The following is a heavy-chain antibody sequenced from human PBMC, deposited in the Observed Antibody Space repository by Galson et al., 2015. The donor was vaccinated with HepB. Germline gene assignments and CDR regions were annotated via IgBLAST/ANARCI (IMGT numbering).Heavy chain of an antibody. D-gene: IGHD6-6*01. Sequence: VKVSCKASGYSFPSYGISWVRQAPGQGPEGMGWIGDYGGKTIYAQNFQGRVTMSTDTSTNTAYMELRSLRSDDTAVYYCARDHPRRGAARLALPFDYWGQGTLVTVSS. CDR2: IGDYGGKT. J-gene: IGHJ4*02. V-gene: IGHV1-18*04. CDR1: GYSFPSYG. CDR3: ARDHPRRGAARLALPFDY.